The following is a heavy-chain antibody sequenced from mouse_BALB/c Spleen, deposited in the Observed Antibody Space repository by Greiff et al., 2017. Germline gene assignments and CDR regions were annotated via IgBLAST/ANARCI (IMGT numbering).Heavy chain of an antibody. CDR3: TVDYGAWFAY. CDR2: IYPGSGST. V-gene: IGHV1S22*01. Sequence: LQQPGSELVRPGASVTLSCKASGYTFTSYWMHWVKQRPGQGLEWLGNIYPGSGSTNYDEKFTIKATLTVDTSSSTAYMQLSSLTSEDSAVYYCTVDYGAWFAYWGQGTLVTVSA. J-gene: IGHJ3*01. D-gene: IGHD1-1*01. CDR1: GYTFTSYW.